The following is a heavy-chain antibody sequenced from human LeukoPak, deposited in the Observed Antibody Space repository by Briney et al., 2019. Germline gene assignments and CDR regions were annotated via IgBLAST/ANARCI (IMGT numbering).Heavy chain of an antibody. D-gene: IGHD3-22*01. J-gene: IGHJ4*02. CDR3: ARGADYYDSSGYARY. CDR2: IIPIFGTA. Sequence: ASVKVSCKASGGTFSSYAISWVRQAPRQGLEWMGGIIPIFGTANYAQKFQGRVTITADESTSTAYMELSSLRSEDTAVYYCARGADYYDSSGYARYWGQGTLVTVSS. V-gene: IGHV1-69*13. CDR1: GGTFSSYA.